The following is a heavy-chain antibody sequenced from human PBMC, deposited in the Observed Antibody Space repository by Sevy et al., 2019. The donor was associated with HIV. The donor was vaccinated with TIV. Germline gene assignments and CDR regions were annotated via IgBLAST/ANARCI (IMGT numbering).Heavy chain of an antibody. Sequence: SETLSLTCAVSGGSFSGYFWNWIRQSPGKGLEWIGEINHTGSLKYNPSLKSRVTISVDASKSQLSLHLRSVTAADTAVYYCARGRQAYVVVVPSTVPFDYWGRGTLDTVSS. CDR2: INHTGSL. J-gene: IGHJ4*02. CDR1: GGSFSGYF. CDR3: ARGRQAYVVVVPSTVPFDY. V-gene: IGHV4-34*01. D-gene: IGHD2-2*01.